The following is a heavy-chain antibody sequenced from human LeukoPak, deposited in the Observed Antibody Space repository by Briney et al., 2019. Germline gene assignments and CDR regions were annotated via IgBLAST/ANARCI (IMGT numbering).Heavy chain of an antibody. CDR3: ARDPSLYRVVVTHFDY. CDR1: GFTFSSYA. CDR2: ISYDGSNK. Sequence: GGSLRLSCAASGFTFSSYAMHWVRQAPGKGLEWVAVISYDGSNKYYADSVKGRFTISRDNSKNTLYLQMNSLRAEDTAVYYCARDPSLYRVVVTHFDYWGQGTLVTVSS. J-gene: IGHJ4*02. D-gene: IGHD3-22*01. V-gene: IGHV3-30*01.